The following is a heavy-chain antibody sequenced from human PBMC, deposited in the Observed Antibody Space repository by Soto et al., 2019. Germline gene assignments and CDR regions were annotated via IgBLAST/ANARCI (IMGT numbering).Heavy chain of an antibody. V-gene: IGHV4-61*01. D-gene: IGHD3-10*02. J-gene: IGHJ4*02. CDR1: GGSVSSGSYY. CDR2: IYNSGRGST. CDR3: ARGSPVRGVISGFDY. Sequence: SETLSLTCTVSGGSVSSGSYYWSWIRQPPGKGLEWIGFIYNSGRGSTGSNPSLSSRVTFSIETSKNQFSLKLSSVTAADTAVYYCARGSPVRGVISGFDYWGQGTLVTVSS.